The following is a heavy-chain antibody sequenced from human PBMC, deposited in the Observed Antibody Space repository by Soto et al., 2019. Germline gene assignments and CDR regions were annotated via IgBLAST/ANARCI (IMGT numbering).Heavy chain of an antibody. Sequence: QVQLVQFGVEEEKPGASVKVSCKASGYTFTSYGVSWVRQARGQGLEWMGWISAYNGNTNYAQKFQGRVTMTTDTSTSTAYMELRSLRSDDTAVYYCARDVPTVTTGGPDYWGQGTLVTVSS. D-gene: IGHD4-17*01. J-gene: IGHJ4*02. CDR2: ISAYNGNT. CDR1: GYTFTSYG. CDR3: ARDVPTVTTGGPDY. V-gene: IGHV1-18*01.